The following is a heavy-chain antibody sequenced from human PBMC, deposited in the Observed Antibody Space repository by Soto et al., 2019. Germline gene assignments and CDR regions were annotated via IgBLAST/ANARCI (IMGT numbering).Heavy chain of an antibody. V-gene: IGHV3-48*02. Sequence: EVQLVESGGGLVQPGGSLRLSCAASGFTFSNYRMNWVRQAPGKGLEWVSFINSDSSTIYYADSVKGRFTISRDNAKNSLYLQMNSLRDEDTAVYYCARDGDDIAAAGSYFDNWGQGILVTVSS. D-gene: IGHD6-13*01. J-gene: IGHJ4*02. CDR1: GFTFSNYR. CDR2: INSDSSTI. CDR3: ARDGDDIAAAGSYFDN.